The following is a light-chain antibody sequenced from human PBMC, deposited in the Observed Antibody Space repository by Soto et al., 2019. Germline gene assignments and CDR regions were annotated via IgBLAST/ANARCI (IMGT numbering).Light chain of an antibody. CDR1: QSISNN. CDR2: GAS. J-gene: IGKJ2*01. Sequence: EIVMTQSPATLSVSPGERVTLSCRASQSISNNLAWYQQKPGQAPRLLIYGASTRATNIPARFSGSGSGTELTLTISSLQYEDFAVYFCQQYYNWPPYPFGKETKLEI. V-gene: IGKV3-15*01. CDR3: QQYYNWPPYP.